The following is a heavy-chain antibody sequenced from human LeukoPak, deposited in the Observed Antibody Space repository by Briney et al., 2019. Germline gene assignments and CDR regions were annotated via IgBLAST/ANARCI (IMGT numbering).Heavy chain of an antibody. J-gene: IGHJ4*02. CDR1: GFTFSSYW. V-gene: IGHV3-30-3*01. CDR2: ISYDGSNK. CDR3: ARDTITMVRGVGGIDY. D-gene: IGHD3-10*01. Sequence: GGSLRLSCAASGFTFSSYWMSWVRQAPGKGLEWVAVISYDGSNKYYADSVKGRFTISRDNSKNTLYLQMNSLRAEDTAVYYSARDTITMVRGVGGIDYWGQGTLVTVSS.